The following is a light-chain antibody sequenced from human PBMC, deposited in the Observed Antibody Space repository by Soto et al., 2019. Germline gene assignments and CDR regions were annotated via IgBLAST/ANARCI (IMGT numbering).Light chain of an antibody. CDR3: SSYAGRNIWV. J-gene: IGLJ3*02. Sequence: QSVLAQPPSASGSPGQSVTISCTGSGSDIGAYNFVSWYQQHTGKAPKLMIFGVTERPSGVPDRFSGSKSGNTASLTVSGLQADDEAVYYCSSYAGRNIWVFGGGTQMTVL. CDR2: GVT. V-gene: IGLV2-8*01. CDR1: GSDIGAYNF.